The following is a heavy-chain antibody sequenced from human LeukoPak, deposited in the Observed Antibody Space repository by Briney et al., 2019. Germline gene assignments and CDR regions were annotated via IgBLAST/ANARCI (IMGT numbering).Heavy chain of an antibody. J-gene: IGHJ4*02. CDR2: ISGSGDST. D-gene: IGHD1-26*01. Sequence: GGSLRLSCAASGFTFSSYAMTWVRQAPGKGLERVSGISGSGDSTYYADSVKGRFTISRDKSKNTLHLQMNSLRAEDTAVYYCAKSPTVGATISADYWGQGTLVTVSS. CDR3: AKSPTVGATISADY. V-gene: IGHV3-23*01. CDR1: GFTFSSYA.